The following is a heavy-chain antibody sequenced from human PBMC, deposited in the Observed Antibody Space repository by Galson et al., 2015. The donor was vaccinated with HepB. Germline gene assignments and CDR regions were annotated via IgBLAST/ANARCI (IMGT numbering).Heavy chain of an antibody. CDR1: GGTFNTYV. V-gene: IGHV1-69*10. D-gene: IGHD1-26*01. J-gene: IGHJ4*02. CDR3: ARDGMGATFGY. CDR2: SIPIFGIL. Sequence: SVKVSCKASGGTFNTYVINWVRQAPGQGLEWMGGSIPIFGILRYAQKFQGRVTITADKSTSTVYMELTSLRSEDTGVYYCARDGMGATFGYWGQGTLVTVSS.